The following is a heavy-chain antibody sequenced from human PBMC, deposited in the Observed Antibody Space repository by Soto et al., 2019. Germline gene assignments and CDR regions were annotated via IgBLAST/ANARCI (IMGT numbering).Heavy chain of an antibody. CDR2: IYQSGRT. D-gene: IGHD3-3*01. CDR1: CGSINTFDFS. CDR3: AREMTIFGVAPGGGVDV. V-gene: IGHV4-30-2*01. J-gene: IGHJ6*02. Sequence: PSETLSLTCAFSCGSINTFDFSWSWIRQPPGRGLEWIGSIYQSGRTYYIPSLKSRVTMPLEKSKNQFSLKINSVVAADTAIYYCAREMTIFGVAPGGGVDVWGQGTTVTVSS.